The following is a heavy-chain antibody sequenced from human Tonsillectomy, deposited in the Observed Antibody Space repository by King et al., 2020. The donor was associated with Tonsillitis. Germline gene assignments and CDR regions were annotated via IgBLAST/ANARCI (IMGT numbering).Heavy chain of an antibody. D-gene: IGHD2-15*01. CDR3: AKSLTSYCSGGSCSGPYYYYVDV. CDR1: GFTFSSYA. V-gene: IGHV3-23*04. CDR2: ISGSGGST. J-gene: IGHJ6*03. Sequence: VQLVESGGGLVQPGGSLRLSCAASGFTFSSYAMSWVRQAPGKGLEWVSAISGSGGSTYYADSVKGRFTISRDNSKNTLYLQMNSLRAEDTAVYYCAKSLTSYCSGGSCSGPYYYYVDVWGKGTTVTVSS.